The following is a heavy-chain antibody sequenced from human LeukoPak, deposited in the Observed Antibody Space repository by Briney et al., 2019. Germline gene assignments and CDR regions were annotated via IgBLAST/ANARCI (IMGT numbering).Heavy chain of an antibody. CDR2: LFNNGGS. CDR1: GASTSTHH. CDR3: ARRTPASRMRDV. D-gene: IGHD2-15*01. J-gene: IGHJ6*02. Sequence: SETLSLTCTVSGASTSTHHWSWIRQPPGKGLEWIGDLFNNGGSSYNVSLKSRVTISLDTSKKQVSLEVRSVTAADTAVYYCARRTPASRMRDVWGQGTTVTVTS. V-gene: IGHV4-59*08.